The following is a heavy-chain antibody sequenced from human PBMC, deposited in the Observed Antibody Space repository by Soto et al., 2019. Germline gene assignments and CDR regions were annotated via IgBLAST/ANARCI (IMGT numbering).Heavy chain of an antibody. V-gene: IGHV3-7*03. D-gene: IGHD3-10*01. CDR2: IKQDGSAQ. CDR3: AGSTGWILSH. J-gene: IGHJ4*02. Sequence: EVQLVESGGGLVQPGGSLRHSCGGSGFIFSRFWMHWVRQAPGKGLEWVANIKQDGSAQNYVDSVKGRFTVSRDNAKNSVFLQMNSLRAEHTAVYFCAGSTGWILSHWGQGTLVTVSS. CDR1: GFIFSRFW.